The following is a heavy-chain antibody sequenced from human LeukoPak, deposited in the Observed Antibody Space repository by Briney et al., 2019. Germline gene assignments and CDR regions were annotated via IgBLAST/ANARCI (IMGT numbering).Heavy chain of an antibody. Sequence: SETLSLTCAVYGGSFSGYYWSWIRQPPGKGLEWIGEINHSGSTNYNPSLKSRVTISVDTSKNQFSLKLSSVTAADTAVYYCARGLEDYGMDVWGQGTTVTVSS. CDR1: GGSFSGYY. CDR2: INHSGST. V-gene: IGHV4-34*01. J-gene: IGHJ6*02. CDR3: ARGLEDYGMDV.